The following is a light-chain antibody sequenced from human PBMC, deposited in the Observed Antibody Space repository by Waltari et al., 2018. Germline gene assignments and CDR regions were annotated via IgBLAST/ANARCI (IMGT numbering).Light chain of an antibody. CDR1: SSDVGGYNY. J-gene: IGLJ3*02. V-gene: IGLV2-14*03. CDR2: DVT. Sequence: QSALTQPASVPGPPGQSSTISCTGTSSDVGGYNYVSWYQHHPGNAPKLMIYDVTKWPSGVSHRYSGSKSGNTASLTISGLQAEDEADYYCSSYTSSTTWVFGGGTKLTVL. CDR3: SSYTSSTTWV.